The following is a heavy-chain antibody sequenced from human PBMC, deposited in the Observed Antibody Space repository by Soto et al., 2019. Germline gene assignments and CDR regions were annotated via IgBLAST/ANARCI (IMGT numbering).Heavy chain of an antibody. Sequence: QVQLVQSGSEVQKPGSSVKVSCRASGGSFNTYSINWVRQAPGQGLEWIGGIIPMFRNANYAQKFKGRVTITAAASSCPASLELISLPYQVTAVYYCVRLRGIAPCDDWGQGTLVTVSS. V-gene: IGHV1-69*12. CDR1: GGSFNTYS. J-gene: IGHJ4*02. CDR2: IIPMFRNA. D-gene: IGHD3-10*01. CDR3: VRLRGIAPCDD.